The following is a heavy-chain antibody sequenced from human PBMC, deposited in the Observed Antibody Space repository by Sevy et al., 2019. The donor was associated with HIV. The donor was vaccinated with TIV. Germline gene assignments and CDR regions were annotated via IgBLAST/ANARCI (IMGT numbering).Heavy chain of an antibody. CDR1: GFTFGDYS. Sequence: GGFLRLSCAASGFTFGDYSMYWVRQVPGKGLEWVSVITWDGGSAYYSASVEGRFTISRDNIKDFLHLQMNSLTPDDSALYFCAKGRSVGYNHGTGTWIPDHWGPGTLVTVSS. CDR3: AKGRSVGYNHGTGTWIPDH. CDR2: ITWDGGSA. D-gene: IGHD5-12*01. J-gene: IGHJ5*02. V-gene: IGHV3-43D*03.